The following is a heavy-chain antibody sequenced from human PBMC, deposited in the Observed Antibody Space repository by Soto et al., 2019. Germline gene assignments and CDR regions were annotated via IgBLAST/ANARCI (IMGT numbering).Heavy chain of an antibody. CDR3: ARNYIIYYDGTRAHYS. CDR1: GFTFSSFE. V-gene: IGHV3-48*03. D-gene: IGHD3-22*01. CDR2: ISSGGKTT. J-gene: IGHJ5*02. Sequence: GGSLRLSCVASGFTFSSFEMNWVRQAPGKGLEWISYISSGGKTTYYADSVKGRFTISRDNAKNSLYLQMSSLRAEDAAVYYCARNYIIYYDGTRAHYSWGRGTLVTVSS.